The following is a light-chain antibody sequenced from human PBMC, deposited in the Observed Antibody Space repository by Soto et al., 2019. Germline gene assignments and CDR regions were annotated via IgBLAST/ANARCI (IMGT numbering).Light chain of an antibody. CDR3: QQLDTFLLT. CDR2: DAS. V-gene: IGKV1-33*01. J-gene: IGKJ4*01. Sequence: DIQMTQSPASLSASVGDRVTITCQASQDISNYLNWYQQKPGKAPKLLIYDASNLETGVPSRFSGSGSGTDFTLTISSLQPEDFATYYCQQLDTFLLTFGGGTKVDIK. CDR1: QDISNY.